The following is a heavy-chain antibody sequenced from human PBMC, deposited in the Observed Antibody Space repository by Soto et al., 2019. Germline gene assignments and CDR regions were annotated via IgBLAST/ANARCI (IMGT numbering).Heavy chain of an antibody. J-gene: IGHJ5*02. CDR3: ARDSLFGRNDYGGNSVVDWFDP. V-gene: IGHV4-30-4*01. Sequence: SETLSLTCTVSGGSISSGDYYWSWIRQPPGKGLEWIGYIYYSGSTYYNPSLKSRATISVDTSKNQFSLKLSSVTAADTAVYYCARDSLFGRNDYGGNSVVDWFDPWGQGTLVTVSS. CDR2: IYYSGST. D-gene: IGHD4-17*01. CDR1: GGSISSGDYY.